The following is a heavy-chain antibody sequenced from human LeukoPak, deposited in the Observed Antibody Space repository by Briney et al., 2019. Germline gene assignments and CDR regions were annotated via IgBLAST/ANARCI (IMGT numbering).Heavy chain of an antibody. CDR1: GGSFSGYY. V-gene: IGHV4-34*01. CDR3: ARGWWFDP. Sequence: PSETLSLTCAVYGGSFSGYYWSWIRQPPGKGLEWIGEINHSGSTNYNPSLKSRVTISVDTSKNQFSLKLSSVTAADTAVYYCARGWWFDPWGQGTLVTVSS. CDR2: INHSGST. J-gene: IGHJ5*02.